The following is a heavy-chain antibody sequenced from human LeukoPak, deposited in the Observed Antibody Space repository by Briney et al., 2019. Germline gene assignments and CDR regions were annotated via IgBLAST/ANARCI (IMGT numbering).Heavy chain of an antibody. Sequence: PGRSLRLSCAASVFTFSSYGMHWVRQAPGKGLEWVAVIWYDGSNKYYADSVKGRFTISRDNSKNTLYLQMNSLRAEDTAVYYCAKEAYYYDSSGYSNWFDPWGQGTLVTVSS. D-gene: IGHD3-22*01. CDR1: VFTFSSYG. CDR3: AKEAYYYDSSGYSNWFDP. CDR2: IWYDGSNK. V-gene: IGHV3-33*06. J-gene: IGHJ5*02.